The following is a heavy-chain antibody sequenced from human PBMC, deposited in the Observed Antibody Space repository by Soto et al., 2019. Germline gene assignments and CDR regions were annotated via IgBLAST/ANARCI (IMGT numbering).Heavy chain of an antibody. Sequence: ASVKVSCKASGYTFTSYGISWVRQAPGQGLEWMGWISAYNGNTNYAQKLQGRVTMTTDTSTSTAYMELRSLRSDDTAVYYCARDEWLRFDYYGMDVWGQRTTVTVSS. J-gene: IGHJ6*02. D-gene: IGHD5-12*01. CDR1: GYTFTSYG. CDR2: ISAYNGNT. V-gene: IGHV1-18*01. CDR3: ARDEWLRFDYYGMDV.